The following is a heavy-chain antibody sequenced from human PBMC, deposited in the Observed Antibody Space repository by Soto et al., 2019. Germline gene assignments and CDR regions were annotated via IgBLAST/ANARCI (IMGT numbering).Heavy chain of an antibody. CDR1: GFTFENYA. CDR2: LSWNSGII. D-gene: IGHD1-1*01. Sequence: EVQLVESGGGLVQPVRSLRLSCAASGFTFENYAMHWVRQAPGKGLEWVSGLSWNSGIIGYADSVKGRFTISRDNAKKFLYLQMNYLTPDDTALYYCAPAKVLISTSQFDSWAQGTLVTVSS. J-gene: IGHJ4*02. V-gene: IGHV3-9*01. CDR3: APAKVLISTSQFDS.